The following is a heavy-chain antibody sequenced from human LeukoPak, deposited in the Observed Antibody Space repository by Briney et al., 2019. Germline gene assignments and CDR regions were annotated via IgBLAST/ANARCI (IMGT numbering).Heavy chain of an antibody. CDR2: ISSSGSTI. D-gene: IGHD2-21*02. CDR1: GFTFSSYE. CDR3: ARWFVVVTAMGFDY. Sequence: GGSLRLSCAASGFTFSSYEMNWVRQAPGKGLEWVSYISSSGSTIYYADSVKGRFTISRDNAKTSLYLQMNSLRAEDTAVYYCARWFVVVTAMGFDYWGQGTLVTVSS. J-gene: IGHJ4*02. V-gene: IGHV3-48*03.